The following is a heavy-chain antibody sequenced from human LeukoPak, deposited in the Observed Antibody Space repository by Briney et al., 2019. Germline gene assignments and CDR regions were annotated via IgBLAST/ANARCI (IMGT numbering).Heavy chain of an antibody. J-gene: IGHJ4*02. D-gene: IGHD2-15*01. Sequence: GGSLRLSCAASGFTFSTFSLNWVRQAPGKGLEWVSYISSSGSGIYYADSVKGRFTTSRDNAKNSMFLQMDSLRAEDTAVYYCARSCSGGSCLDSWGQGTLVTVSS. CDR3: ARSCSGGSCLDS. V-gene: IGHV3-48*01. CDR2: ISSSGSGI. CDR1: GFTFSTFS.